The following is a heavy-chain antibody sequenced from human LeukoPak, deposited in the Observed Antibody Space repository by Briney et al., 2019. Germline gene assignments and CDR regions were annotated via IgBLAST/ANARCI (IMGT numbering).Heavy chain of an antibody. D-gene: IGHD5-12*01. CDR2: LFNSGGT. CDR1: GASISSYH. CDR3: ATVVLYSGYYFDY. J-gene: IGHJ4*02. V-gene: IGHV4-59*08. Sequence: SETLSLTCTVSGASISSYHWSWIRQPPGKGLEWIGDLFNSGGTSYNASLKSRVTVSVDTSKKQVSLKVTSVTAADTAVYYCATVVLYSGYYFDYWGQGTLVTVSS.